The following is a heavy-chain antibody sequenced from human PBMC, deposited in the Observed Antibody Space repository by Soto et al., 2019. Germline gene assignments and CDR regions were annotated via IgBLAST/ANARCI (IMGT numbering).Heavy chain of an antibody. CDR3: ASHNYGSGSRYYYYGMDV. Sequence: GESLKISCKGSGYSFTSYWISWVRQMPGKGLEWMGRIDPSDSYTNYSPSFQGHVTISADKSISTAYLQWSSLKASDTAMYYCASHNYGSGSRYYYYGMDVSGQMTKDTVS. V-gene: IGHV5-10-1*01. CDR1: GYSFTSYW. CDR2: IDPSDSYT. D-gene: IGHD3-10*01. J-gene: IGHJ6*02.